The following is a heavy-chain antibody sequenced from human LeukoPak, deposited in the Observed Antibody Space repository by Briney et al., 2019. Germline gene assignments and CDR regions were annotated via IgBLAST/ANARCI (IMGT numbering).Heavy chain of an antibody. CDR1: GFPFRSYD. D-gene: IGHD3-10*01. Sequence: PGGSLRLSCAASGFPFRSYDMHWVRQATGKGLEWASAIGSSGDTHYPDSVKGRFTISRENAENSLYLQMNSLRAEDTAVYYCARDSYYYGSGTYSPPRYGMDVWGQGTTVIVSS. J-gene: IGHJ6*02. CDR2: IGSSGDT. V-gene: IGHV3-13*01. CDR3: ARDSYYYGSGTYSPPRYGMDV.